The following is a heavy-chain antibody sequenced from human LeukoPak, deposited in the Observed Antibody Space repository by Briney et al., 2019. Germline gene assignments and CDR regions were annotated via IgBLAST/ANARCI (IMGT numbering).Heavy chain of an antibody. CDR1: GGSFSGYY. Sequence: SETLSLTCAVYGGSFSGYYWSWIRQPPGKGLEWIGEINHRGRTKYNPSLKSRVTISVDTSKNQFSLKLSSVTAADTAVYYCARGDPVVGWGYWGKEPRVTVSS. V-gene: IGHV4-34*01. CDR3: ARGDPVVGWGY. D-gene: IGHD2-15*01. CDR2: INHRGRT. J-gene: IGHJ4*02.